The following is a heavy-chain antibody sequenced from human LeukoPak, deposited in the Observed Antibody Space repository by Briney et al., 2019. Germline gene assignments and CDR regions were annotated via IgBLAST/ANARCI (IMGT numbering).Heavy chain of an antibody. J-gene: IGHJ4*02. CDR2: IREDGSEK. Sequence: PGGSLRLACAASGFIFNSHWMRWVRQAAGKGLGWVANIREDGSEKYYVDSVKGRFTISRDNAKNSLFLQMNSLRADDTAVYYCARDSRYSRGVGDFDYWGQGTLVIVSS. V-gene: IGHV3-7*03. CDR3: ARDSRYSRGVGDFDY. D-gene: IGHD5-18*01. CDR1: GFIFNSHW.